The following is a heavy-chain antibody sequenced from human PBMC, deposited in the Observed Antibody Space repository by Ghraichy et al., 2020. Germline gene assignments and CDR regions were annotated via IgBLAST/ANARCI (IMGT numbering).Heavy chain of an antibody. J-gene: IGHJ6*02. D-gene: IGHD3-10*01. CDR1: GGSISSGDYY. CDR2: IYYSGST. Sequence: SETLSLTCTVSGGSISSGDYYWSWIRQPPGKGLEWIGYIYYSGSTYYNPSLKSRVTISVDTSKNQFSLKLSSVTAADTAVYYCARVLGGSGSSHNYYYYGMDVWGQGTTVTVSS. CDR3: ARVLGGSGSSHNYYYYGMDV. V-gene: IGHV4-30-4*01.